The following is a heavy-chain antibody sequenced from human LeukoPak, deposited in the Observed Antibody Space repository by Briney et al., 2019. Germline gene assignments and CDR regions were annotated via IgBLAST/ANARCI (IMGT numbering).Heavy chain of an antibody. CDR2: IYYSGST. Sequence: SETLSLTCTVSGGSISSYYWSWIRQPPGKGLEWIGYIYYSGSTNYNPPLKSRVTISVDTSKNQFSLKLSSVTAADTAVYYCARGGWIGEFARAWDVWGQGTTVTVSS. J-gene: IGHJ6*02. CDR1: GGSISSYY. D-gene: IGHD3-10*01. V-gene: IGHV4-59*01. CDR3: ARGGWIGEFARAWDV.